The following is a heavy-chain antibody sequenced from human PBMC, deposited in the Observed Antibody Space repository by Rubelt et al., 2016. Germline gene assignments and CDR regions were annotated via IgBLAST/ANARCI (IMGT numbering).Heavy chain of an antibody. J-gene: IGHJ4*02. CDR2: LSGSGGST. Sequence: EVQLVESGGGLVQPGGSLRLSCAASGFTFSFYAMSWVRQAPGKGLELVSALSGSGGSTYYADSVKGRVAIAREKSRNTQYLQMNSLRAEETVLYYCVFDFGGQGSRVTVSS. CDR1: GFTFSFYA. CDR3: VFDF. V-gene: IGHV3-23*04.